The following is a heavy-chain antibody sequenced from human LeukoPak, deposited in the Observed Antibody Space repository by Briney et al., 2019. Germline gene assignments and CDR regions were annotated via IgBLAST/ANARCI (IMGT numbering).Heavy chain of an antibody. CDR1: GGTFSSYA. V-gene: IGHV1-69*05. D-gene: IGHD6-6*01. Sequence: ASVKVSCKASGGTFSSYAISWVRQAPGQGREWMGGIIPIFGTANDAQKFQGRATITTDESTTTAYMELNRLRSEDTAVYYCARGISGSSSVWFDPWGQGTLVTVSS. CDR2: IIPIFGTA. CDR3: ARGISGSSSVWFDP. J-gene: IGHJ5*02.